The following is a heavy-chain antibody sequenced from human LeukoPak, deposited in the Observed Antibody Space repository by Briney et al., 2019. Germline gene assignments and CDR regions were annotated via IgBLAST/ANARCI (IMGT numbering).Heavy chain of an antibody. J-gene: IGHJ4*02. CDR2: IYHIGTT. V-gene: IGHV4-30-2*01. CDR3: ARHDHYYDTSGFDY. CDR1: GGSIRTGGYY. D-gene: IGHD3-22*01. Sequence: SETLSLTCTVSGGSIRTGGYYWSWVRQPPGKGLEWIGCIYHIGTTYYNPSLKSRVTISVGTSKNQFSLKLSSVTAADTAVYYCARHDHYYDTSGFDYWGQGTLVTVSS.